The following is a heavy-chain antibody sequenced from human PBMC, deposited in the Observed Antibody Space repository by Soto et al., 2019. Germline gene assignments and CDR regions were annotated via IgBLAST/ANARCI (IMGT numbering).Heavy chain of an antibody. CDR2: ISGSGGST. D-gene: IGHD3-16*02. CDR3: AKDRNDYVWGSYRSSAFDI. J-gene: IGHJ3*02. Sequence: HPGGSLRLSCGASGFTFSSYAMSWGRQAPGKGLEWVSAISGSGGSTYYADSVKGRFTISRDNSKNTLYLQMNSLRAEDTAVYYCAKDRNDYVWGSYRSSAFDIWGQGTMVTVSS. CDR1: GFTFSSYA. V-gene: IGHV3-23*01.